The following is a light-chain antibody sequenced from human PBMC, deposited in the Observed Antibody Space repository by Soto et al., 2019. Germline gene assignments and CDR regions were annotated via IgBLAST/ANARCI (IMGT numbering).Light chain of an antibody. V-gene: IGKV1-17*01. J-gene: IGKJ1*01. CDR3: LQHWRYPWA. Sequence: DIQMTQSPSSLSASIGDRVTITCRASQGLRNDLAWYQERPGKAPKRLIYAASNLQSWVPSRFSGSGSGTEFPLTISSLQPEDFATVYCLQHWRYPWAFGQGTKVEIK. CDR1: QGLRND. CDR2: AAS.